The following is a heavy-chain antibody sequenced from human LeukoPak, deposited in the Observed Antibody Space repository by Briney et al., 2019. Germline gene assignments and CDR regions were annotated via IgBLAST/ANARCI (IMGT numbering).Heavy chain of an antibody. CDR2: ISAYNGNT. CDR3: ARYCSSTSCHYYFDY. CDR1: GYTFTSYG. Sequence: GASVKVSCKASGYTFTSYGISWVRQAPGQGLEWMGWISAYNGNTNYAQKLQGRVTMTTDTSTSTAYMELRSLRSDDTAVYYCARYCSSTSCHYYFDYWGQGTLSPSPQ. D-gene: IGHD2-2*01. V-gene: IGHV1-18*01. J-gene: IGHJ4*02.